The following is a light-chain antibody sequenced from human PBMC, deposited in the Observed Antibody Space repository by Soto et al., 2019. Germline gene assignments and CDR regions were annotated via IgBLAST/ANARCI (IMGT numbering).Light chain of an antibody. Sequence: DIQVTQSPSTLSASVGDSVTITCRASQSISYWLAWYQQKPGKAPRLLIYGASSLQSGVPSRFSGSGTETEFTLTISSLQPDDFATYYCQQYDGHFGQGTKLEVK. J-gene: IGKJ2*01. CDR3: QQYDGH. CDR1: QSISYW. CDR2: GAS. V-gene: IGKV1-5*01.